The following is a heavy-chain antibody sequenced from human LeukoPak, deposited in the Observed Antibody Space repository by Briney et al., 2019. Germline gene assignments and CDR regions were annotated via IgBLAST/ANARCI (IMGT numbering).Heavy chain of an antibody. D-gene: IGHD2-2*01. CDR1: GGSSSGYY. CDR3: ARGRGCGSTSCYYFDY. CDR2: INHSGST. Sequence: SETLSLTRAVYGGSSSGYYWSWIRQPPGKGLEWIGEINHSGSTNYNPSLKSRVTISVDTSKNQFSLKLSSVTAADTAVYYCARGRGCGSTSCYYFDYWGQGTLVTVSS. J-gene: IGHJ4*02. V-gene: IGHV4-34*01.